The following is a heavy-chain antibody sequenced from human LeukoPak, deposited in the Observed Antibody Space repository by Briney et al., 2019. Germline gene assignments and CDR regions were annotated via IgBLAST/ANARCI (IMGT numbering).Heavy chain of an antibody. V-gene: IGHV5-51*01. CDR2: IYPGDSDT. CDR3: ARLGIAAARKFSGAFDI. J-gene: IGHJ3*02. D-gene: IGHD6-13*01. CDR1: GYSFTSYW. Sequence: GESLKISCKGSGYSFTSYWIGWVRQMPGKGLEWMGIIYPGDSDTRYSPSFRGQVTISADKSISTAYLQWSSLKASDTAMYYCARLGIAAARKFSGAFDIWGQGTMVTVSS.